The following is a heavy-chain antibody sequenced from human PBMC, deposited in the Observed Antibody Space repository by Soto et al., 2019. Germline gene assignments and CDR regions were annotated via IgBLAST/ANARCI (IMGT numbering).Heavy chain of an antibody. J-gene: IGHJ4*02. CDR1: GYTFTSYY. V-gene: IGHV1-46*03. CDR3: ARELRIIKFLGVISFDY. Sequence: ASVKVSCKASGYTFTSYYMHWVRQAPGQGLEWMGIINPSGGSTSYAQKFQGRVTMTRDTSTSTVYMELSSLRSEDTAVYYCARELRIIKFLGVISFDYWGQGTLVTVSS. CDR2: INPSGGST. D-gene: IGHD3-3*01.